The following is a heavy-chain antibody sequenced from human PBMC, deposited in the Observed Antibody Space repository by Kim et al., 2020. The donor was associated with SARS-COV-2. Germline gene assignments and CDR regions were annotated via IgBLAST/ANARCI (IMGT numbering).Heavy chain of an antibody. V-gene: IGHV3-30*04. CDR2: ISYDGSNK. CDR3: ARDILIAVAGTFHYYYGMYV. CDR1: GFTFSSYA. Sequence: GGSLRLSCAASGFTFSSYAMHWVRQAPGKGLEWVAVISYDGSNKYYADSVKGRFTISRDNSKNTLYLQMNSLRAEDTAVYYCARDILIAVAGTFHYYYGMYVWGQGTTGTVSS. D-gene: IGHD6-19*01. J-gene: IGHJ6*02.